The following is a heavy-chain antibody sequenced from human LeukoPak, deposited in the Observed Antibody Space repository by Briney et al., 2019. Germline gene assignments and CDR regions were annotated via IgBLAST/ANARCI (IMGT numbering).Heavy chain of an antibody. CDR2: IYWDDDK. CDR1: GFSLSSSGVG. V-gene: IGHV2-5*02. J-gene: IGHJ4*02. D-gene: IGHD6-19*01. CDR3: AHVTAVAGQDY. Sequence: GPTLVKPTQTLTLTCTCSGFSLSSSGVGVGWIRQPPGKALEWLALIYWDDDKRYSPSLESRLTITTDTYKNQVVLTMTNMDPADTATYYCAHVTAVAGQDYWGQGTLVTVSS.